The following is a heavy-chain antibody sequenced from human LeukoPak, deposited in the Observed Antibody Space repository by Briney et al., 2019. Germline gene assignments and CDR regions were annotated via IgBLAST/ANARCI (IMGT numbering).Heavy chain of an antibody. J-gene: IGHJ4*02. CDR2: INPNSGGT. Sequence: GASVKVSCKASGYTFTGYYMHWVRQAPGQGLEWMGWINPNSGGTNYAQKFQGRVTMTRDTSISTAYMELSRLRSDDTAVYYCARWSTYCSSTSCSPGYWGQGTLVTVSS. CDR3: ARWSTYCSSTSCSPGY. CDR1: GYTFTGYY. D-gene: IGHD2-2*01. V-gene: IGHV1-2*02.